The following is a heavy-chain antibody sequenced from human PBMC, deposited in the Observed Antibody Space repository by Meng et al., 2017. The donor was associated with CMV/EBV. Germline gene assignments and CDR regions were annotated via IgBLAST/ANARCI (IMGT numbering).Heavy chain of an antibody. CDR3: ARGRGDSAYAAA. CDR1: GASISGTSHY. J-gene: IGHJ4*02. V-gene: IGHV4-39*07. CDR2: IFYSGST. D-gene: IGHD5-12*01. Sequence: SETLSLTCNVSGASISGTSHYCGWIRQPPGQGPEWIGSIFYSGSTYYDPSLKSRVIMSDDTSRNQYSLKLRSVTAADTADYYCARGRGDSAYAAAWGRGTLVTVSS.